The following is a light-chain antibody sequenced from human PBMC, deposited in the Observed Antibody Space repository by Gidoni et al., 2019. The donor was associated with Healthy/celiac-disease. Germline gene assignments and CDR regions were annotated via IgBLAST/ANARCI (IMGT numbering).Light chain of an antibody. V-gene: IGKV3-20*01. Sequence: EIVLRQSPGTLSLSPGGRATLSCRASQSVSSGYLAWYQQKPGQAPRLLIYGASSSATGIPDRFSGSGSGTDFTLTISRLEPEDFAVYYCQQYGSSPRTFGQGTKLEIK. CDR2: GAS. J-gene: IGKJ2*01. CDR1: QSVSSGY. CDR3: QQYGSSPRT.